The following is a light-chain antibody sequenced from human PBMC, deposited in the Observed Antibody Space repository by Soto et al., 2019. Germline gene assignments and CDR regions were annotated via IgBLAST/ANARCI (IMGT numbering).Light chain of an antibody. CDR2: AAS. J-gene: IGKJ2*01. V-gene: IGKV1-39*01. CDR3: QQRFNTRPYS. Sequence: DIQMTQSPSSLSASVGDRVTIACRASQSIGNYLTWYQQKAGKAPAFLLDAASSLQGAGPARFSGSGSGTTVSLTISSLQPEDFATYYCQQRFNTRPYSFGQGTKLEIK. CDR1: QSIGNY.